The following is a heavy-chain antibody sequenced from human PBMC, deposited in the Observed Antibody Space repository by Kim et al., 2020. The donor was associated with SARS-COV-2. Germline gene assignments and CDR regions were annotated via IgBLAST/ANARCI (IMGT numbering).Heavy chain of an antibody. J-gene: IGHJ4*02. CDR3: ARTGIAAAGTFDY. CDR2: IIPIFGTA. Sequence: SVKVSCKASGGTFSSYAISWVRQAPGQGLEWMGGIIPIFGTANYAQKFQGRVTITADESTSTAYMELSSLRSEDTAVYYCARTGIAAAGTFDYWGQGTLVTVSS. CDR1: GGTFSSYA. V-gene: IGHV1-69*13. D-gene: IGHD6-13*01.